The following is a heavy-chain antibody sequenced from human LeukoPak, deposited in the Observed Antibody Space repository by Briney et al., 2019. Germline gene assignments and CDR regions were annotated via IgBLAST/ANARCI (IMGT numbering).Heavy chain of an antibody. D-gene: IGHD3-16*01. Sequence: PGGSLRLSCAASGFTFSSSWMHWVRQAPGKGLVWVSRMNRDGSTTNYADSVKGRFTISRDNAKNTLYLQMNSLRAEDTAVYYCVRALRGTDDYWGQGTLVTVSS. V-gene: IGHV3-74*01. CDR2: MNRDGSTT. CDR3: VRALRGTDDY. J-gene: IGHJ4*02. CDR1: GFTFSSSW.